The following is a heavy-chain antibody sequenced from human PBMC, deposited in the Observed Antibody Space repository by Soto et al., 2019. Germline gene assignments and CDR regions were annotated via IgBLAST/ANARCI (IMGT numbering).Heavy chain of an antibody. CDR1: GFTVSSNY. CDR3: ARARQQLVLDY. V-gene: IGHV3-53*01. Sequence: PGGSLRLSCAASGFTVSSNYISWVRQAPGKGLEWVSVIYSGGSTYYADSVKGRFTISRDNSKNTLYLQMNGLRAEDTAVYYCARARQQLVLDYWGQGTLVTVSS. J-gene: IGHJ4*02. D-gene: IGHD6-13*01. CDR2: IYSGGST.